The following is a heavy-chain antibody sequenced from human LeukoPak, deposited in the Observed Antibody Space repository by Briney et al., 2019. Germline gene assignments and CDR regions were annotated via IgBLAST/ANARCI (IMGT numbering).Heavy chain of an antibody. CDR1: GGSISSGGYP. V-gene: IGHV4-30-2*01. J-gene: IGHJ5*02. Sequence: SETLSLTCAVSGGSISSGGYPWSWIRQPPGKGLEWIGYIYHSGSTYYNPSLKSRVTISVDRSKNQFSLKLSSVTAADTAVYYCARGSRSGSYYRWFDPWGQGTLVTVSS. D-gene: IGHD1-26*01. CDR3: ARGSRSGSYYRWFDP. CDR2: IYHSGST.